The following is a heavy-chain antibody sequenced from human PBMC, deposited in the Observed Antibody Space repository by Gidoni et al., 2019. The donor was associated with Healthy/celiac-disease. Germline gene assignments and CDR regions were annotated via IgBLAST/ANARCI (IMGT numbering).Heavy chain of an antibody. D-gene: IGHD4-4*01. CDR2: ISAYKDNT. CDR3: ARGVTPERGPYYYYGMDV. J-gene: IGHJ6*02. Sequence: VQLVPSGAEVKKPGASVKVSCKASGYTFTSYGINWVRQAPGQGLEWMGWISAYKDNTNNEHKHQGRNTMTTDTSTSKAYMERRSLRSDDTAVDYWARGVTPERGPYYYYGMDVWGQGTTVTVSS. V-gene: IGHV1-18*01. CDR1: GYTFTSYG.